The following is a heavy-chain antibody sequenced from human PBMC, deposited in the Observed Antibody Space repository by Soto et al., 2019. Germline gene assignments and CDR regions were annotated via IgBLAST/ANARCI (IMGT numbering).Heavy chain of an antibody. CDR3: ARGEQYSGRIFDY. J-gene: IGHJ4*01. V-gene: IGHV6-1*01. CDR1: GDSVSSNIAG. Sequence: PSQTLSLTCAITGDSVSSNIAGWSWARQSPSRGLEWLGRTYYRSKWNYEYAVSVRGRITIKPDTSKNQYYLQLNSLTPEDTAVYFCARGEQYSGRIFDYWGQGXLVTVYS. CDR2: TYYRSKWNY. D-gene: IGHD1-26*01.